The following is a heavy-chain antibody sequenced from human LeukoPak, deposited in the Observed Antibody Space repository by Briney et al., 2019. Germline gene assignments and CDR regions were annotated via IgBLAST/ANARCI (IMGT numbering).Heavy chain of an antibody. D-gene: IGHD3-22*01. CDR3: AKDRVYYYDSGGYPDAFDI. CDR1: GYTFTGYY. J-gene: IGHJ3*02. Sequence: ASVKVSCKASGYTFTGYYMHWVRQAPGQGPEWMGRINPNRGGTNYAQKFQGRVTMTRDTSINTAYMELSGLRSDDTAVYYCAKDRVYYYDSGGYPDAFDIWGQGTLVIVSS. V-gene: IGHV1-2*06. CDR2: INPNRGGT.